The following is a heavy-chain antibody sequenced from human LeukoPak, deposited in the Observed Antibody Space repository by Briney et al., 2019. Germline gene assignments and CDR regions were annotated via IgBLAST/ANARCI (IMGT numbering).Heavy chain of an antibody. CDR1: GGSISSYY. CDR2: IYYSGST. J-gene: IGHJ4*02. D-gene: IGHD3-10*01. V-gene: IGHV4-59*08. Sequence: PSETLSPTCTVSGGSISSYYWSWIRQPPGKGLEWIGYIYYSGSTNYNPSLKSRVTISVDTSKNQFSLKLSSVTAADTAVYYCAGNYYGSGSYDYWGQGTLVTVSS. CDR3: AGNYYGSGSYDY.